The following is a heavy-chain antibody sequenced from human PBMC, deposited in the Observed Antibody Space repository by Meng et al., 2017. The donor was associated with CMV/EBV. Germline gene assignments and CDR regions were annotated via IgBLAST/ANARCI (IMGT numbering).Heavy chain of an antibody. CDR2: ISSSGSTI. CDR3: AAELVADYYYYYGMDV. Sequence: GESLKISCAASGFTFSDYYMSWIRQAPGKGLEWVSYISSSGSTIYYADSVKGRFTISRDNAKNSLYLQMNSLRAEDTAVYYCAAELVADYYYYYGMDVWGQGTTVTASS. CDR1: GFTFSDYY. J-gene: IGHJ6*02. D-gene: IGHD2-8*02. V-gene: IGHV3-11*04.